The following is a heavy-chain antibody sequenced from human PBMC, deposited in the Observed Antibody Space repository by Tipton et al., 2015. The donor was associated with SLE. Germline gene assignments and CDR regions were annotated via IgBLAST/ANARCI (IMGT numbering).Heavy chain of an antibody. CDR2: IYYSGIT. J-gene: IGHJ4*02. CDR3: AKRDDNWYFDS. Sequence: TLSLTCTVSGGSISGSNYYWGWIRQSPGKGLEWIGSIYYSGITYYNPSLKSRVTISVDTSKNQFSLMVTSVTAADTAVYYCAKRDDNWYFDSWGQGTLVTVSS. V-gene: IGHV4-39*07. D-gene: IGHD1-20*01. CDR1: GGSISGSNYY.